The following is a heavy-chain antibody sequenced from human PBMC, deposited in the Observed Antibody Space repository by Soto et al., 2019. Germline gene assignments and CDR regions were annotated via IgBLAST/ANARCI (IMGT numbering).Heavy chain of an antibody. CDR3: ARSYCSGGSCYAYYDS. J-gene: IGHJ5*01. Sequence: EVRLLESGGGLVQPGGSLRLSCAASGFTFSNYAMSWFRQAPGKVLEWVSAFRQTAGNRHYADSVKGRFTISRDNSNNTLYLQMNSLRAEDTARYYCARSYCSGGSCYAYYDSCGQGPVVAVSS. D-gene: IGHD2-15*01. V-gene: IGHV3-23*01. CDR1: GFTFSNYA. CDR2: FRQTAGNR.